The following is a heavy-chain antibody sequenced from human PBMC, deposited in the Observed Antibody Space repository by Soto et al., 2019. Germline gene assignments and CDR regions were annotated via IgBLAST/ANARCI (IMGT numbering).Heavy chain of an antibody. CDR2: ISSSGSTI. J-gene: IGHJ6*02. Sequence: PGGSLRLSCAASGFTFSDYYMSWIRQAPGKGLEWVSYISSSGSTIYYADSVKGRFTISRDNAKNSLYLQMNSLRAEDTAVYYCARDKYCSSTSCYPYYYYGMDVWGQGTTVTVSS. V-gene: IGHV3-11*01. CDR3: ARDKYCSSTSCYPYYYYGMDV. CDR1: GFTFSDYY. D-gene: IGHD2-2*01.